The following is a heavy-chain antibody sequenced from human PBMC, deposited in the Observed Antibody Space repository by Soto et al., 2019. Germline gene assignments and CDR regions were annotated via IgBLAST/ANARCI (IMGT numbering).Heavy chain of an antibody. CDR3: ARGPTYDFWSGYTDAFDI. CDR1: GGSFSGYY. Sequence: QVQLQQWGAGLLKPSETLSLTCAVYGGSFSGYYWSWIRQPPGKGLEWIGEINHSGSTNYNPSLKSLVTISVDTSKNQFSLKLSSVTAADTAVYYCARGPTYDFWSGYTDAFDIWGQGTMVTVSS. D-gene: IGHD3-3*01. V-gene: IGHV4-34*01. CDR2: INHSGST. J-gene: IGHJ3*02.